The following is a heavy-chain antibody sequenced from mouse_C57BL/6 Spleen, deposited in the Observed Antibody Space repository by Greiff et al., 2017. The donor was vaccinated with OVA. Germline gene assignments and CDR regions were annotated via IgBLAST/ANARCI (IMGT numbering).Heavy chain of an antibody. Sequence: QVQLKQPGAELVRPGSSVKLSCKASGYTFTSYWMDWVKQRPGQGLEWIGNIYPSDSETHYNQKFKDKATLTVDKSSSPAYMQLSSLTSEDSAVDYCARSGQLRPFADWGQGTLVTVSA. V-gene: IGHV1-61*01. D-gene: IGHD3-2*02. CDR2: IYPSDSET. J-gene: IGHJ3*01. CDR1: GYTFTSYW. CDR3: ARSGQLRPFAD.